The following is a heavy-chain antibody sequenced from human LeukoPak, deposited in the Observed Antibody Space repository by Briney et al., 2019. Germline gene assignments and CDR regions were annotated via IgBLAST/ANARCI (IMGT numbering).Heavy chain of an antibody. CDR2: ITHDGNHK. D-gene: IGHD3-3*01. V-gene: IGHV3-30*04. CDR3: ARDRAWNYFDY. J-gene: IGHJ4*02. CDR1: GFTFSNNA. Sequence: GGSLRLSCAASGFTFSNNAMHWVRQAPGKGLEWVAVITHDGNHKYNADSVKGRFTISRDNSKNTLYLQMDSLRAEDTAVYYCARDRAWNYFDYWGQGTLVTVSS.